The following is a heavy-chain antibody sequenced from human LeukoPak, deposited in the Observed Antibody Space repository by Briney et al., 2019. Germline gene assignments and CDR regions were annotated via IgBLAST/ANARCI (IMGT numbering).Heavy chain of an antibody. CDR1: GFTFSSYE. D-gene: IGHD3-9*01. J-gene: IGHJ4*02. V-gene: IGHV3-48*03. Sequence: GGSLRLSCAASGFTFSSYEMNWVRQVPGKGLEWVSYISSSGSTIYYADSVKGRFTISRDNAKNSLYLQMNSLRAEDTALYYCVRDDILTGYPTPFDYWGQGTLVTVSS. CDR3: VRDDILTGYPTPFDY. CDR2: ISSSGSTI.